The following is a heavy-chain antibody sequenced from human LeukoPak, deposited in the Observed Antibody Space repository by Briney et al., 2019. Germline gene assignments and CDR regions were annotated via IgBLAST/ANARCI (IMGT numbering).Heavy chain of an antibody. Sequence: HSGGSLRLSCAASGFTFSSYWMNWARQAPGKGLEWVASINHNGNANYYVDSVKGRFTISRDNAKNSLYLQMSNLRAEDTAVYFCARGGGLDVWGQGATVTVSS. V-gene: IGHV3-7*03. CDR1: GFTFSSYW. J-gene: IGHJ6*02. CDR3: ARGGGLDV. D-gene: IGHD3-16*01. CDR2: INHNGNAN.